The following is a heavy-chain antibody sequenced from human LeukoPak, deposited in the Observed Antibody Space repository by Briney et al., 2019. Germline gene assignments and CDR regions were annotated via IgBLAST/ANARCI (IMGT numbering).Heavy chain of an antibody. Sequence: PGGSLRLSCAASGFTFSSYWMSWVRQAPGKGLEWVANIKQDGSEKYYVDSVKGRFTIPRDNAKNSLYLQMNSLRAEDTAVYYCARERIVVVPAAQIHYYYYMDVWGKGTTVTISS. CDR1: GFTFSSYW. CDR2: IKQDGSEK. J-gene: IGHJ6*03. CDR3: ARERIVVVPAAQIHYYYYMDV. V-gene: IGHV3-7*01. D-gene: IGHD2-2*01.